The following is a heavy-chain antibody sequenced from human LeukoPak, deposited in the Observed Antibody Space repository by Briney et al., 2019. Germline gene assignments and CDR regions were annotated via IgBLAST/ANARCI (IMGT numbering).Heavy chain of an antibody. CDR2: ISDSGGRT. CDR1: GITLSNYG. CDR3: AKRGVVIRVILVGFHKEAYYFDS. V-gene: IGHV3-23*01. Sequence: GGSLRLSCTVSGITLSNYGMSWARQAPGKGLEWVAGISDSGGRTNYADSVKGRFTVSRDSPKNTLYLQMNRLRAEDTALYFCAKRGVVIRVILVGFHKEAYYFDSWGQGALVTVSS. D-gene: IGHD3-22*01. J-gene: IGHJ4*02.